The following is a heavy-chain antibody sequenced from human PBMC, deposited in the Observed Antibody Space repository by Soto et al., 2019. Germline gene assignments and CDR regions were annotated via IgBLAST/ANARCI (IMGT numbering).Heavy chain of an antibody. Sequence: QVQLQESGPGLAKPSGTLSLTCAVSGGSITSSNWWSWVRQSPRKGLEWVGEIFHNGSTNYIPSLKSRVTMSVDRSRNQFSPELTSGTDADTAVYSCARAGWTIFGVVIRTWFDPWGQGTLVTVSS. D-gene: IGHD3-3*01. CDR2: IFHNGST. J-gene: IGHJ5*02. CDR1: GGSITSSNW. CDR3: ARAGWTIFGVVIRTWFDP. V-gene: IGHV4-4*02.